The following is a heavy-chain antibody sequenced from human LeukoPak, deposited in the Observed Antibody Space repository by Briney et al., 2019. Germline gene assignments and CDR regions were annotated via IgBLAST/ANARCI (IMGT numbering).Heavy chain of an antibody. Sequence: GGSLRLSCAAYGFTFSSYGMHWVRQAPGKGLEWVAFIRYDGSNKYYADSVKGRFTISRDNSKNTLYLQMNSLRAEDTAVYYCAKDPSYCSSTSCQGRYMDVWGKGTTVTVYS. D-gene: IGHD2-2*01. CDR2: IRYDGSNK. CDR3: AKDPSYCSSTSCQGRYMDV. V-gene: IGHV3-30*02. CDR1: GFTFSSYG. J-gene: IGHJ6*03.